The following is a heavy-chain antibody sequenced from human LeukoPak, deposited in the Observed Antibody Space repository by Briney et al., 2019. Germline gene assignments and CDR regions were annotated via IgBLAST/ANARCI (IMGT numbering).Heavy chain of an antibody. V-gene: IGHV4-30-4*08. Sequence: SETLSLTCTVSGGSISSGDYYWSWIRQPPGKGLEWIGYIYYSGSTYYNPSLKSRVTISVDTSKHQFSLKLSSVTAADTAVYYCARVASSSSDDAFDIWGQGTMVPVSS. CDR2: IYYSGST. J-gene: IGHJ3*02. D-gene: IGHD6-6*01. CDR3: ARVASSSSDDAFDI. CDR1: GGSISSGDYY.